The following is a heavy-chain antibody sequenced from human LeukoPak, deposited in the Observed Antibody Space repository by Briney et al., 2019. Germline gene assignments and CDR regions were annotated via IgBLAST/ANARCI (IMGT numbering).Heavy chain of an antibody. Sequence: GASVKVSCKVSGYTLTELSMHWVRQAPGQGLEWMGIINPSGGSTSYAQKFQGRVTMTRDTSTSTVYMELSSLRSEDTAVYYCARVAYGMDVWGQGTTVTVSS. CDR3: ARVAYGMDV. V-gene: IGHV1-46*01. CDR1: GYTLTELS. CDR2: INPSGGST. J-gene: IGHJ6*02.